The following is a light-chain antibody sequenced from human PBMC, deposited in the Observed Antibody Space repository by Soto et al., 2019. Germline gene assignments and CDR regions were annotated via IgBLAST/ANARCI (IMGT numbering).Light chain of an antibody. CDR3: QETYSSPPWT. CDR1: QSASTS. CDR2: GAS. V-gene: IGKV1-39*01. J-gene: IGKJ1*01. Sequence: DIQLTQSPSSLSASPGDRVTISCRASQSASTSLNWYQQKAGTAPRLLIYGASSVKSGVPPRFSGSGSGRDFTLTISSLRPEDSATYFCQETYSSPPWTFGQGTKVDIK.